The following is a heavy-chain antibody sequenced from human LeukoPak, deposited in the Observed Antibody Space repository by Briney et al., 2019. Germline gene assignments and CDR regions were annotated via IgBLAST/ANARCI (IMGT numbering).Heavy chain of an antibody. CDR3: AKDIAAAGTLDY. V-gene: IGHV3-23*01. Sequence: TGGSLRLSCAASGFPHNSYAMSCVRQAPGKGLEWVSAISGSGGSTYYADSVKGRFTISRDNSKNTLYLQMNSLRAEDTAVYYCAKDIAAAGTLDYWGQGTLVTVSS. J-gene: IGHJ4*02. D-gene: IGHD6-13*01. CDR1: GFPHNSYA. CDR2: ISGSGGST.